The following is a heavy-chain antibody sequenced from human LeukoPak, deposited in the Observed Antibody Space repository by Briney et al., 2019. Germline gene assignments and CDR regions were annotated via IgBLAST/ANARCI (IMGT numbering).Heavy chain of an antibody. J-gene: IGHJ4*02. Sequence: GGSLRLSCAASGFTFSSYAMSWVRQAPGKGLEWVSAISGSGGSTYYADSVKGRFTISRDNSKNTLYLQMNSLRAEDTAVYYCAKHLMVRGVLPPTDGWGQGTLVTVSS. CDR2: ISGSGGST. D-gene: IGHD3-10*01. CDR3: AKHLMVRGVLPPTDG. CDR1: GFTFSSYA. V-gene: IGHV3-23*01.